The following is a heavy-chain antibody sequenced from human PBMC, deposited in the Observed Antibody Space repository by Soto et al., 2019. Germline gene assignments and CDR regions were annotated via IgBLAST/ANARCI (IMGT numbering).Heavy chain of an antibody. CDR3: IHDGKLGYTGYDRFDY. D-gene: IGHD5-12*01. J-gene: IGHJ4*02. Sequence: QITLKESGPTLMKPTQTLTLTCTFSGFSLSTNEVGVGWIRQPPGKALEWLALIYWNDDARYSPSLKNRLTTTKDTSKNQVVLTMTNMDPVDTATYYCIHDGKLGYTGYDRFDYWGQGTLVTVSS. CDR1: GFSLSTNEVG. CDR2: IYWNDDA. V-gene: IGHV2-5*01.